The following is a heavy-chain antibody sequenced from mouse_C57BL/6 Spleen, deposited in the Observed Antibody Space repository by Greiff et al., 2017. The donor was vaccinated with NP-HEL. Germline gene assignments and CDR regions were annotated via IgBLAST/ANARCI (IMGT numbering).Heavy chain of an antibody. CDR3: ARENYYGSSYVGY. Sequence: QLKQSGAELVKPGASVKLSCKASGYTFTSYWMHWVTQRPGQGLEWIGMIHPNSGSTNYNEKFKSTATLTVDKSSSTAYMQLSSLTSEDSAVYYCARENYYGSSYVGYWGQGTTLTVSS. CDR1: GYTFTSYW. V-gene: IGHV1-64*01. CDR2: IHPNSGST. D-gene: IGHD1-1*01. J-gene: IGHJ2*01.